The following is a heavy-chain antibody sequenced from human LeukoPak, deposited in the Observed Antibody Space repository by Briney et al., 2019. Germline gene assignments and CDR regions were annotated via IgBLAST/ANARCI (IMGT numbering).Heavy chain of an antibody. CDR2: ISYDGSNK. CDR3: ARELEYGIVVVIRCFDY. CDR1: GFTFSSYA. D-gene: IGHD3-22*01. V-gene: IGHV3-30-3*01. J-gene: IGHJ4*02. Sequence: GGSLRLSCAASGFTFSSYAMHWVRQAPGKGLEWVAVISYDGSNKYYADSVKGRFTISRDNSKNTLYLQMNSLRAEDTAVYYCARELEYGIVVVIRCFDYWGQGTLVTVSS.